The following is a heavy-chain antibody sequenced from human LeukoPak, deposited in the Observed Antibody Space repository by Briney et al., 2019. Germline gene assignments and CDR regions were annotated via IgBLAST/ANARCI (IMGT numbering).Heavy chain of an antibody. D-gene: IGHD6-13*01. CDR2: MNPNSGNT. Sequence: ASVKVSCKASGDTFTINDINWVRQATGQGLEWMGWMNPNSGNTGYAQKFQGRVTMTRNTSISTSYMEPTNLRSEDTAVYYCARVTAAGTWAFDIWGQGTTVTVSS. CDR1: GDTFTIND. CDR3: ARVTAAGTWAFDI. J-gene: IGHJ3*02. V-gene: IGHV1-8*01.